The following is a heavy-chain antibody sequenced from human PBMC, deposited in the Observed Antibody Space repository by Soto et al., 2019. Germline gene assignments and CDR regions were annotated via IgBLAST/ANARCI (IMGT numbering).Heavy chain of an antibody. J-gene: IGHJ3*02. CDR2: IYYSGST. V-gene: IGHV4-59*08. D-gene: IGHD3-16*01. CDR3: ARHESWGLSIGESAFDI. CDR1: GGSISSYY. Sequence: SETLSLTCTVSGGSISSYYWSWIRQPPGKGLEWIGYIYYSGSTNYNPSLKSRVTISVDTSKNQFSLKLSSVTAADTAVYYCARHESWGLSIGESAFDIWGQGTMVTVSS.